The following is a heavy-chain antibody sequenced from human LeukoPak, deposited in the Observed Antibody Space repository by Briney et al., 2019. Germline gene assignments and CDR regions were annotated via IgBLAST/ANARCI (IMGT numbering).Heavy chain of an antibody. D-gene: IGHD6-6*01. V-gene: IGHV3-21*01. Sequence: TGGSLRLSCAASGFTFSSYSMNWVRQAPGKGLEWVSSISSSSSYIYYADSVKGRFTISRDNAKNSLYLQMNSLRAEDTAVYYCARVEYSPPCFDYWGQGTLVTVSS. CDR1: GFTFSSYS. J-gene: IGHJ4*02. CDR3: ARVEYSPPCFDY. CDR2: ISSSSSYI.